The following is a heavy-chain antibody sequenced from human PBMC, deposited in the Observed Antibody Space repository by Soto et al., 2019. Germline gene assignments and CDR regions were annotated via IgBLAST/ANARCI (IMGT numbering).Heavy chain of an antibody. Sequence: QITLKESGPTLVNPTQTLTLTCSCSGFSLTTSGLGVGWIRQPPGKALEWLALIYWDDDKRYSPSLNSRLTITQDTSKNQGVLTMTNMDPADTATYFCAHSTATVTWWFDPCCPGTLVSVSS. CDR2: IYWDDDK. CDR3: AHSTATVTWWFDP. D-gene: IGHD4-17*01. V-gene: IGHV2-5*02. CDR1: GFSLTTSGLG. J-gene: IGHJ5*02.